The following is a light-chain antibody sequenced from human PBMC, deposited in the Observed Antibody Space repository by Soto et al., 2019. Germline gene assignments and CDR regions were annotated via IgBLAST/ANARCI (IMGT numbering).Light chain of an antibody. CDR2: EVN. J-gene: IGLJ2*01. Sequence: QSAQTQPPSASGSPGQSVTISCTGTSSDVGGYVYVSWYQQYPGKAPKLMIFEVNKRASGVPDRFSGSKSGNTASLTVSGLQAEDEADYYCSSYAGINTDVIFGGGTKLTVL. CDR1: SSDVGGYVY. CDR3: SSYAGINTDVI. V-gene: IGLV2-8*01.